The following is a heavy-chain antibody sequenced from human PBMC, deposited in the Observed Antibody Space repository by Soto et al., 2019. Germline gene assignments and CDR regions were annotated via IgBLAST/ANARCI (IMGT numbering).Heavy chain of an antibody. CDR1: GFTFENYA. J-gene: IGHJ6*03. D-gene: IGHD3-3*01. CDR2: ISGSGGTT. V-gene: IGHV3-23*01. Sequence: GGSLRLSCVASGFTFENYAMSWVRQAPGKGLEWVSAISGSGGTTYYSDSVKGRFTISRDNSKNTVYLQMNDLRVEDAAEYFCAKDSWAIFGVPAGEYYTMDVWGQGTTVTVSS. CDR3: AKDSWAIFGVPAGEYYTMDV.